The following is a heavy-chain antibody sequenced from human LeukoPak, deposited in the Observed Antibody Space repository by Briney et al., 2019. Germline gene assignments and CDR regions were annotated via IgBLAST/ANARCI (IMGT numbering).Heavy chain of an antibody. Sequence: GGSLKLSCAASGFTFSSYAMSWVRQAPGKGLERVSVISGSAGTTYYGDSVKGRFTISKDNSKNTLYLQMNSLRAKDTAVYYCAKNDVVGLPAKWIDSWGQGTLVTVSS. CDR3: AKNDVVGLPAKWIDS. V-gene: IGHV3-23*01. CDR2: ISGSAGTT. J-gene: IGHJ5*01. CDR1: GFTFSSYA. D-gene: IGHD2-2*01.